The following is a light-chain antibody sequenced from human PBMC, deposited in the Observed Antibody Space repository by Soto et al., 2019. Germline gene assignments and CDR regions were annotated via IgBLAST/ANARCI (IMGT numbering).Light chain of an antibody. J-gene: IGLJ2*01. CDR3: SSFTSSSPVV. CDR1: SSDVDDYKY. CDR2: EVS. Sequence: QSALTQPASVSGSPGQSITISCTGTSSDVDDYKYVSWYQQHPGKAPKLMIYEVSNRPSGVSNRFSGSKSGNTASLTISGLQAEDEAGYYCSSFTSSSPVVFGGGTKLTVL. V-gene: IGLV2-14*01.